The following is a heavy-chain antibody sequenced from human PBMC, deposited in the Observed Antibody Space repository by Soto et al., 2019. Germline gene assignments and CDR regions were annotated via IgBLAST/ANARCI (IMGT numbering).Heavy chain of an antibody. CDR3: ARDLVEDSSSLFGGSYYYGMDV. V-gene: IGHV4-61*01. CDR2: IYYSGTT. J-gene: IGHJ6*02. CDR1: GSSFNSVSYY. Sequence: PETLSLTCTVSGSSFNSVSYYCSWIRQPPVKGLEWIGYIYYSGTTNYNPSLKSRVTISVDTSNNQFSLKLSSVTAADTAVYYCARDLVEDSSSLFGGSYYYGMDVWGQGTRVTVSS. D-gene: IGHD6-6*01.